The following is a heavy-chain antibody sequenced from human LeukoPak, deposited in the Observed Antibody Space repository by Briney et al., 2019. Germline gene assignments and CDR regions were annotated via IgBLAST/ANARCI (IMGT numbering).Heavy chain of an antibody. V-gene: IGHV3-21*01. Sequence: GGSLTLSCAASGFTFSSYSMNWVRQAPGKGLEWVSSISSSSSYIYYADSVKGRFTISRDNAKNSLYLQMNSLRAEDTAVYYCARGSGRYYYYMDVWGKGTTVTVSS. CDR3: ARGSGRYYYYMDV. J-gene: IGHJ6*03. D-gene: IGHD1-26*01. CDR2: ISSSSSYI. CDR1: GFTFSSYS.